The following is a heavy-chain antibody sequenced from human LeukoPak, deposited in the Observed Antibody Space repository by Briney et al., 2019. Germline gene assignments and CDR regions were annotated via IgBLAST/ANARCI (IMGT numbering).Heavy chain of an antibody. D-gene: IGHD1-26*01. V-gene: IGHV4-59*08. CDR3: ARHISSGGTYAHFDY. CDR2: FYYNGST. J-gene: IGHJ4*02. Sequence: PSETLSLTCTVSGGSISIYYWSWIRQPPEKGLEWIGYFYYNGSTNYNPSLKSRVTISVDTSKNQFSLKLNSVTAADTAVYYCARHISSGGTYAHFDYWGQGTLVTVSS. CDR1: GGSISIYY.